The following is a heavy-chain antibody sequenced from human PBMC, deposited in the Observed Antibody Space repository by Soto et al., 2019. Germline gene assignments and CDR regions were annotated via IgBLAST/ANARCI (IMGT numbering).Heavy chain of an antibody. CDR1: GFTFRTFG. CDR3: VTGNQNFFDY. V-gene: IGHV3-33*01. J-gene: IGHJ4*02. D-gene: IGHD1-1*01. CDR2: IWNHGSKK. Sequence: QVLLVETGGGVVQPGRSLRLSCAASGFTFRTFGMHWVRQAPGKGLEWVSVIWNHGSKKFYADSVKGRFTISRDNSNNTLYLQMDSLRPEDTAVYYCVTGNQNFFDYWGQGTLVTVSS.